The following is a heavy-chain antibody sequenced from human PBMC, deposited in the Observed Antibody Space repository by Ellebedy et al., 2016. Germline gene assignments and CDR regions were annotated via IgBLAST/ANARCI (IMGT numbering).Heavy chain of an antibody. D-gene: IGHD3-16*02. J-gene: IGHJ4*02. Sequence: GESLKISCEASGFTFSSYAMHWVRQAPGEGLEWVAVISYGDGTVKFYADSVKGRFTVSGDTFKNTLSLQMNSLRVEDTAIYYCAKKTGNAGYLPFDSWGQGTLVTVSP. V-gene: IGHV3-30*18. CDR1: GFTFSSYA. CDR2: ISYGDGTVK. CDR3: AKKTGNAGYLPFDS.